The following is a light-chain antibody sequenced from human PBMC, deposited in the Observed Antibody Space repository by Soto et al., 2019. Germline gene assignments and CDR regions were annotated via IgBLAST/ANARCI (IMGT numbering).Light chain of an antibody. V-gene: IGKV1-5*01. J-gene: IGKJ4*01. CDR3: QHYDNYPLT. Sequence: DIQMTQSPSTLSASVGDRVTITCRASQSVRSWLAWYQQKPGRAPKFLIYDASSLESGIPSRFSCSGSGTEFTLTISNPQPDDFATYYCQHYDNYPLTFDGGTKVDIK. CDR1: QSVRSW. CDR2: DAS.